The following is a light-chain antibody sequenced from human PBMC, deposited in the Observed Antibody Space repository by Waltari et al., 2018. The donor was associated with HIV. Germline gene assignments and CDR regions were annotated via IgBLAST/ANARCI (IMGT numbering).Light chain of an antibody. V-gene: IGKV4-1*01. CDR2: WAS. Sequence: DIVMTQSPDSLAVSLGARATINCESSQSVLYSSNNKNYLAWYQQKPGQPPELLIYWASTRESGVPDRFSGSGSATDFTLTIRSLQAEDVAVYYCQQYYSTPLTFGGGTQVEIK. J-gene: IGKJ4*01. CDR1: QSVLYSSNNKNY. CDR3: QQYYSTPLT.